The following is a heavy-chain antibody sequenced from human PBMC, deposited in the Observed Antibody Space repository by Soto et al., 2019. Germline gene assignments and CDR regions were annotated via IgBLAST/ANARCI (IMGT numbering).Heavy chain of an antibody. D-gene: IGHD4-4*01. J-gene: IGHJ4*02. V-gene: IGHV3-48*01. CDR2: ISNSGSTK. CDR3: ARDPGDSKYPVDY. CDR1: GFTFSTYS. Sequence: GGSLILSCAASGFTFSTYSVNWVRQAPGKGLEWVSYISNSGSTKYYADSVKGRFTISRDNAKNSLYLQMNSLRAEDTAVYYCARDPGDSKYPVDYWGQGTLVTVSS.